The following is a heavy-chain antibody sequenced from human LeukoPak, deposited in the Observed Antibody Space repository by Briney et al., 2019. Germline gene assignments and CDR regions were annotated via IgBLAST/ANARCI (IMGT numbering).Heavy chain of an antibody. CDR3: TAQSSTISLPYY. CDR1: GFTFSNAW. D-gene: IGHD5-24*01. V-gene: IGHV3-15*01. Sequence: GGSLRLSCAASGFTFSNAWMSWVRQAPGKGLEWVVRIKSKTDGGTTDYAAPVKGRFTISRDDSKNTLYLQMNSLKTEDTAVYYCTAQSSTISLPYYWGQGTLVTVSS. CDR2: IKSKTDGGTT. J-gene: IGHJ4*02.